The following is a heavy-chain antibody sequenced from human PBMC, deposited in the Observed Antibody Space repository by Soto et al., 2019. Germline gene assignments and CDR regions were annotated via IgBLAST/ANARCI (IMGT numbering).Heavy chain of an antibody. J-gene: IGHJ5*02. V-gene: IGHV4-59*01. D-gene: IGHD1-26*01. CDR2: IYYSGST. Sequence: QVQLQESGPGLVKPSETLSLTCTVSGGSISSYYWSWIRQPPGKGLEWIGYIYYSGSTNYNPSLKSRVTISVDTSKNQFSLKLSSVTAADTAVYYCARVLVGATRNNWFDPWGQGTLVTVSS. CDR3: ARVLVGATRNNWFDP. CDR1: GGSISSYY.